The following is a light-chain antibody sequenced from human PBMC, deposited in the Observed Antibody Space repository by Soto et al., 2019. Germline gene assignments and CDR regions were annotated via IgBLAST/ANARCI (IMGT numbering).Light chain of an antibody. CDR3: QPYGDSPPT. CDR2: GTS. J-gene: IGKJ1*01. Sequence: EIVLTQSPGTLSLSPGESATLSCRASQSVSSNSLAWYRRNPGQPPSLLIYGTSTRATDIPRRFSGSGSGTDFTLTITRLETEDVAVYFCQPYGDSPPTFGHGTKVEVK. CDR1: QSVSSNS. V-gene: IGKV3-20*01.